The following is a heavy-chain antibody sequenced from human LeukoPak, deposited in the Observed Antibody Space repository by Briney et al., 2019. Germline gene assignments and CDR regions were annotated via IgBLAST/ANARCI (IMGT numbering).Heavy chain of an antibody. CDR3: SRENGAFSPFGY. CDR2: VSLSGLT. Sequence: SETLSLTCGVSGGSITSTNWWSWVRPPPGQGLEWIGEVSLSGLTNYNPSLSSRVIMALDTSKNHLSLHLTSVTAADTAVYYCSRENGAFSPFGYWGQGYLVTVSS. CDR1: GGSITSTNW. J-gene: IGHJ4*02. V-gene: IGHV4-4*02. D-gene: IGHD2-8*01.